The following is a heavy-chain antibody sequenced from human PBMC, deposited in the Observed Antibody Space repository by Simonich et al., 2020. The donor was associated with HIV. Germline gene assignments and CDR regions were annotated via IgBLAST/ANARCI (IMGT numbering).Heavy chain of an antibody. CDR3: ARLTGTTPGGVDY. J-gene: IGHJ4*02. D-gene: IGHD1-20*01. CDR1: GYSISSGYY. CDR2: IYHIGST. V-gene: IGHV4-38-2*01. Sequence: QVQLQESGPGLVKPSETLSLTCAVSGYSISSGYYWGWIRQPPGEGLEWIGSIYHIGSTYDNPSLNSRVTIAVDTSKNQFSLKLSSVTAADTAVYYCARLTGTTPGGVDYWGQGTLVTVSS.